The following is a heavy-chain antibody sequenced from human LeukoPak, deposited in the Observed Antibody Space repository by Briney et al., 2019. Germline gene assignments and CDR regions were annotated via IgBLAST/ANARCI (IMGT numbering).Heavy chain of an antibody. CDR3: ARAVAVSYDY. CDR1: GGSISSYY. D-gene: IGHD6-19*01. CDR2: IYYSGST. J-gene: IGHJ4*02. Sequence: SETLSLTCTVSGGSISSYYWSWIRQPPGKGLEWIGYIYYSGSTNYNPSLKSRVTISVDTSKNQFSLKLSSVIAADTAVYYCARAVAVSYDYWGQGTLVTVSS. V-gene: IGHV4-59*01.